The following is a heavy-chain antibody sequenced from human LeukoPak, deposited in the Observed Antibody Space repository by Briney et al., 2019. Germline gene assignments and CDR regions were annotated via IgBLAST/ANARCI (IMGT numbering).Heavy chain of an antibody. CDR2: IKSKTDGGTT. CDR3: ARERRRDGYNWFDY. Sequence: PGGSLRLSCAASGFTFSSYWMHWVRQVPGKGLEWVGRIKSKTDGGTTDYAAPVKGRFTISRDNSKNTLYLQMNSLRAEDTAVYYCARERRRDGYNWFDYWGQGTLVTVSS. CDR1: GFTFSSYW. J-gene: IGHJ4*02. V-gene: IGHV3-15*01. D-gene: IGHD5-24*01.